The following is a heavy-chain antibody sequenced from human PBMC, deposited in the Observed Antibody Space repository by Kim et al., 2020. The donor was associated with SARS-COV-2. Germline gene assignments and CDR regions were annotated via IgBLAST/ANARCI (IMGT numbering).Heavy chain of an antibody. D-gene: IGHD2-15*01. Sequence: SETLSLTCAVYGGSFSGYYWSWIRQPPGKGLEWIGEINHSVSTNYNPSLKSRVTISVDTSKNQFSLKLSSVTAADTAVYYCARGRGCSGGSCYPSLVRYYYYGMDVWGQGTTVTVSS. V-gene: IGHV4-34*01. CDR3: ARGRGCSGGSCYPSLVRYYYYGMDV. J-gene: IGHJ6*02. CDR2: INHSVST. CDR1: GGSFSGYY.